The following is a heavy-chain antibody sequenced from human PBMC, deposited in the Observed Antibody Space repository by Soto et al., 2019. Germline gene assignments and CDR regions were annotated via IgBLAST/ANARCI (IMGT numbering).Heavy chain of an antibody. J-gene: IGHJ4*02. CDR2: ISYDGNYK. V-gene: IGHV3-30*18. CDR3: AKARVGTTHFDY. CDR1: GFTFNDYA. D-gene: IGHD1-26*01. Sequence: QVQLVESGGGVVQPGRSLRLSCSASGFTFNDYAMHWVRQAPGKGLEWVSFISYDGNYKYYADSVKGRFTISRDTSKNTLYLQMNSPRPEDTAVYFCAKARVGTTHFDYWGQGTLVTASS.